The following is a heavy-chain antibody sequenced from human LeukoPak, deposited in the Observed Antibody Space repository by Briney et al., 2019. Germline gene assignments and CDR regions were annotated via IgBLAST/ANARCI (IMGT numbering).Heavy chain of an antibody. V-gene: IGHV1-69*13. J-gene: IGHJ5*02. Sequence: ASVKVSCKASGGTFSSYAISGVRQAPGQGLEWMGVIIPIFGTANYAQKFQGRVTITVDESTSTAYMELSSLRSEDTAVYYCARGPGIAAAGTADWFDPWGQGTLVTVSS. CDR3: ARGPGIAAAGTADWFDP. CDR1: GGTFSSYA. D-gene: IGHD6-13*01. CDR2: IIPIFGTA.